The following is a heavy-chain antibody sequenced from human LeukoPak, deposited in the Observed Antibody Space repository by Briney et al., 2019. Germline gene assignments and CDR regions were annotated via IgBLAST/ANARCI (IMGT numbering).Heavy chain of an antibody. D-gene: IGHD6-13*01. CDR1: GGSISSYY. V-gene: IGHV4-59*01. CDR3: ARDRGSWYGDYFDY. J-gene: IGHJ4*02. Sequence: PSETLSLTCTVSGGSISSYYWSWIRQPPGRGLEWIGYIYYSGSTSYNPSLKSRVTISVDTSKNQFSLKLRSVTAADTAVYYCARDRGSWYGDYFDYWGQGTLVTVSS. CDR2: IYYSGST.